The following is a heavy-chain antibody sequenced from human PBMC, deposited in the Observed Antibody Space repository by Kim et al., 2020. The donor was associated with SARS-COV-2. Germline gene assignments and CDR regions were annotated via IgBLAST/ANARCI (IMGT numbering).Heavy chain of an antibody. V-gene: IGHV4-34*01. Sequence: SETLSLTCAVYGGSFSGYYWSWIRQPPGKGLEWIGEINHSGSTNYNPSLKSRVTISVDTSKNQFSLKLSSVTAADTAVYYCARGLLWGYNRNFDYWGQGT. CDR2: INHSGST. CDR1: GGSFSGYY. D-gene: IGHD2-21*01. J-gene: IGHJ4*02. CDR3: ARGLLWGYNRNFDY.